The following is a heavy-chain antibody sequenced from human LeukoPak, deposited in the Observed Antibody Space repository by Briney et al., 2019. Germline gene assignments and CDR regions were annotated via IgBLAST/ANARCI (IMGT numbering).Heavy chain of an antibody. V-gene: IGHV4-59*12. D-gene: IGHD3-22*01. Sequence: SETLSLTCTVSGGSISSYYWSWIRQPPGKGLERIGYISYSGFTNYNPSLKSLVTISVETSKNQFSLKLSSVTAADTAVYYCARLVYYDSSGYYGFDYWGQGTLVTVSS. CDR2: ISYSGFT. CDR1: GGSISSYY. J-gene: IGHJ4*02. CDR3: ARLVYYDSSGYYGFDY.